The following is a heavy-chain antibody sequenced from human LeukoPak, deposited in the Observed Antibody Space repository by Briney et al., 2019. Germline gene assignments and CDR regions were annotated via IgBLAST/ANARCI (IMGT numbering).Heavy chain of an antibody. CDR2: IYSGGGT. CDR3: ARDGYGTGTIFDY. D-gene: IGHD1-1*01. V-gene: IGHV3-66*01. J-gene: IGHJ4*02. CDR1: EFSVGSNY. Sequence: GGSLRLSCAASEFSVGSNYMTWVRQAPGKGLEWVSLIYSGGGTYYADSVKGRFTISRDNSKNTLYLQMNNLRAEDTALYFCARDGYGTGTIFDYWGQGTLVTASS.